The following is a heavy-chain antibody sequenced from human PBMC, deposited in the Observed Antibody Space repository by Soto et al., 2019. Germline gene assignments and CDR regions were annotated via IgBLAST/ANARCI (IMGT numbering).Heavy chain of an antibody. D-gene: IGHD6-13*01. CDR3: ARGDSSSWYEIDY. CDR2: IYYSAST. V-gene: IGHV4-30-4*01. J-gene: IGHJ4*02. Sequence: QVQLQESGPGLLKPSQTLSLTCTVSGGSVSSDEYFWSWIRQPPGKGLEWLAYIYYSASTYYNPPLKSRLSISVDTSKNQFSLYLTSVTAADTAVYYCARGDSSSWYEIDYWGQGILVTVSS. CDR1: GGSVSSDEYF.